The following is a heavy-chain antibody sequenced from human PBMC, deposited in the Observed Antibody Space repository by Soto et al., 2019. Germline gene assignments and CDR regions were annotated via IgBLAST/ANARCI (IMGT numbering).Heavy chain of an antibody. CDR2: ISGSGGST. D-gene: IGHD3-10*01. V-gene: IGHV3-23*01. CDR3: AKDSRITMVRGVIIRDMA. CDR1: GFTFSSYA. Sequence: PGGSLRLSCAASGFTFSSYAMSWVRQAPGKGLEWVSAISGSGGSTYYADSVKGRFTISRDNSKNTLYLQMNSLRAEDTAVYYCAKDSRITMVRGVIIRDMAWGQGTLVTVSS. J-gene: IGHJ5*02.